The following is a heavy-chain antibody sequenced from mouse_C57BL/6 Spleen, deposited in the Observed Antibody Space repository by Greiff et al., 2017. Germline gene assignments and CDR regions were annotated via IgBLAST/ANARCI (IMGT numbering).Heavy chain of an antibody. CDR3: AREWDYVNYLYY. J-gene: IGHJ2*01. V-gene: IGHV1-55*01. CDR1: GYTFTSYW. D-gene: IGHD2-1*01. CDR2: IYPGSGST. Sequence: VQLQQPGAELVKPGASVKMSCTASGYTFTSYWITWVKQRPGQGLEWIGDIYPGSGSTNYNEKFKSKATLTVDTSSSTAYMQLSILTSEDSAVYYCAREWDYVNYLYYWGQGTTLTVSS.